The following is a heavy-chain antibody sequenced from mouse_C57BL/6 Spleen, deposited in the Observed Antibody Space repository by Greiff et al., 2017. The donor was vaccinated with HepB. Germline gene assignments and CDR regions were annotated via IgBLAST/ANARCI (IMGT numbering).Heavy chain of an antibody. Sequence: QVQLQQPGAELVMPGASVKLSCKASGYTFTSYWMHWVKQRPGQGLEWIGEIDPSDSYTNYNQKFKSKSTLTVDKSSSTAYMQLSSLTSEDSAVYYCARPSTGDWYFDVWGTGTTVTVSS. CDR2: IDPSDSYT. CDR1: GYTFTSYW. J-gene: IGHJ1*03. CDR3: ARPSTGDWYFDV. V-gene: IGHV1-69*01.